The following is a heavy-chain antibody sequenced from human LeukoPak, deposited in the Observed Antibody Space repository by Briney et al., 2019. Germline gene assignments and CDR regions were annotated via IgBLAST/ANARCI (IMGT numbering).Heavy chain of an antibody. CDR2: IIHSGST. V-gene: IGHV4-34*12. J-gene: IGHJ3*02. CDR3: ARAEDEFDI. D-gene: IGHD5-24*01. Sequence: PLETLSLTCAVSGGSFSGYYRSWIRQPPGKGLEWIGEIIHSGSTKYYPSLKSRVSISADTSKKQFSLMLSSVTAADTAVYYCARAEDEFDIWGQGTMVTVSS. CDR1: GGSFSGYY.